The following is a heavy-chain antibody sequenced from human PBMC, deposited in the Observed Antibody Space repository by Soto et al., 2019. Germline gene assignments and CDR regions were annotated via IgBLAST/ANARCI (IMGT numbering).Heavy chain of an antibody. CDR2: IDPSDSYT. Sequence: EVQLVQSGAEVKKPGESLRISCKGSGYSFTSYWISWVRQMPGKGLEWMGRIDPSDSYTNYSPSFQGHVTISADKSISTAYLQWSSLKASDTAMYYCARCPPQLVFSNWYFDLWGRGTLVTVSS. D-gene: IGHD6-6*01. V-gene: IGHV5-10-1*03. CDR1: GYSFTSYW. J-gene: IGHJ2*01. CDR3: ARCPPQLVFSNWYFDL.